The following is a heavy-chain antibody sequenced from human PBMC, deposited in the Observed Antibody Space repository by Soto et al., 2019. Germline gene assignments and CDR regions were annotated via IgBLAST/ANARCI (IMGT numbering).Heavy chain of an antibody. Sequence: PGGSLRLSCAASGFTFSSYVMSWVRQAPGKGLEWVSAISDSGGSTYYADSVEGRFTISRDNSKNTLYLQMNSLRAEDTAVYYCAKYLYDSSGYYHDAFDIWGQGTMVTVSS. CDR2: ISDSGGST. CDR1: GFTFSSYV. V-gene: IGHV3-23*01. D-gene: IGHD3-22*01. J-gene: IGHJ3*02. CDR3: AKYLYDSSGYYHDAFDI.